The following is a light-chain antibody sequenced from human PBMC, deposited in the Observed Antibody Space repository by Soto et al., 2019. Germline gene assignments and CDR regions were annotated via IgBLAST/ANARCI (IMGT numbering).Light chain of an antibody. CDR3: QSYDISLSGSV. V-gene: IGLV1-40*01. J-gene: IGLJ2*01. Sequence: QSVLTQPPSVAGAPGQRGTISCTGSSSNIGAGYDVHWYQQLPGTAPKLLIYGNSNRPSGVPDRFSGSKSGTSASLAITGLQAEDEADYYCQSYDISLSGSVFGGGTKLTVL. CDR1: SSNIGAGYD. CDR2: GNS.